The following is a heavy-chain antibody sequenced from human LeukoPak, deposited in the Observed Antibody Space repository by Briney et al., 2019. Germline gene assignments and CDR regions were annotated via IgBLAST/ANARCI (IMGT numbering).Heavy chain of an antibody. D-gene: IGHD1-26*01. CDR3: ARSFRSGYYYYYYMDV. V-gene: IGHV4-59*08. CDR1: GVTISSYY. J-gene: IGHJ6*03. Sequence: SETLSLSCTASGVTISSYYRSWIRQPPGKGLEWVGNIYDSGSTNYNASLKSRVTISVDTSKNQFSLKLSSVTVADTAVYYCARSFRSGYYYYYYMDVWGKGTTVTVPS. CDR2: IYDSGST.